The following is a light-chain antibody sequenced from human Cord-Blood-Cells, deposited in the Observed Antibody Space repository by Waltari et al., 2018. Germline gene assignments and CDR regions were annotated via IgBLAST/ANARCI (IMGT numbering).Light chain of an antibody. Sequence: DIQMTQSPYSLSASVGDRVTITCRASQSISSYLNWYQQKPGKAPKLLIYAASSLQSGVPSRFSCSGSGTDFTLTISSLQPEDFATYYCQHSYSTPWTFGQGTKVEIK. J-gene: IGKJ1*01. CDR3: QHSYSTPWT. CDR1: QSISSY. V-gene: IGKV1-39*01. CDR2: AAS.